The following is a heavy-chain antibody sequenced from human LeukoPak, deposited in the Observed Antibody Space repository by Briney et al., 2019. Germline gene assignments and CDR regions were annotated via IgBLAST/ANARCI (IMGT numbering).Heavy chain of an antibody. CDR3: ARDGGSYDWYFDL. V-gene: IGHV4-30-2*01. D-gene: IGHD1-26*01. CDR2: IYHSGST. CDR1: GGSISSGGYS. J-gene: IGHJ2*01. Sequence: PSETLSLTCAVSGGSISSGGYSWSWIRQPPGKGLEWIGYIYHSGSTYYNPSLKRLVTISVDRSKNQFSLKLSSVTAADTAVYYCARDGGSYDWYFDLWGRGTLVTVSS.